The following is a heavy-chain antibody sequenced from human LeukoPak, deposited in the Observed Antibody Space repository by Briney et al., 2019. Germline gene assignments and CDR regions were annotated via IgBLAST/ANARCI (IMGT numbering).Heavy chain of an antibody. J-gene: IGHJ6*02. Sequence: PGGSLRLSCAASGFTFSDYYMSWIRQAPGKGLEWVSYISSSGSTIYYADSVKGRFTISRDNAKNSLYLQMNSLRAEDTAVYYCASMAPPYCTNGVCYDNYYYYYGMDVWGQGTTVTVSS. CDR1: GFTFSDYY. CDR3: ASMAPPYCTNGVCYDNYYYYYGMDV. V-gene: IGHV3-11*01. CDR2: ISSSGSTI. D-gene: IGHD2-8*01.